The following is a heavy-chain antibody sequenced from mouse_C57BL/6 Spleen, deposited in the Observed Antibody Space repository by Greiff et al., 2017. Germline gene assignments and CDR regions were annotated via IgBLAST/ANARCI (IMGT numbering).Heavy chain of an antibody. CDR2: IYPGSGST. Sequence: QVQLQQPGAELVKPGASVKMSCKASGYTFTSYWITWVKQRPGQGLEWIGDIYPGSGSTNYNEKFKGKATLTVETSSSTAYKQLSSLTSEYSAVYYCSERELRRCMDYWGQGTSVTVSS. J-gene: IGHJ4*01. D-gene: IGHD1-2*01. CDR3: SERELRRCMDY. V-gene: IGHV1-55*01. CDR1: GYTFTSYW.